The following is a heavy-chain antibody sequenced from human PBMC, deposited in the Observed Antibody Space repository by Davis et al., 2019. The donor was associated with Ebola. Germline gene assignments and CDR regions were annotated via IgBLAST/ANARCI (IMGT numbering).Heavy chain of an antibody. CDR2: IGTAGDT. CDR3: ASTNPGYSSSWYGY. J-gene: IGHJ4*02. V-gene: IGHV3-13*01. Sequence: GGSLRLSCAASGFTFSSYDMHWVRQATGKGLEWVSAIGTAGDTYYPGSVKGRFTISRENAKNSLYLQMNSLRAADTAVYYCASTNPGYSSSWYGYWGQGTLVTVSS. D-gene: IGHD6-13*01. CDR1: GFTFSSYD.